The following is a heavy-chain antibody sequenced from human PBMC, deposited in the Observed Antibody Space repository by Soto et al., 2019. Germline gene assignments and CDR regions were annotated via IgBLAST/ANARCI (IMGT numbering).Heavy chain of an antibody. Sequence: ASVKVSCKASGYTFTGYYIHWVRQAPGQGLEWMGWINPNSGGTNYAQKFQGRVTMTRDTSISTAYMELSRLRSDDTAVYYCARARRSWYSGWFDTWGQGTLVTVSS. J-gene: IGHJ5*02. CDR1: GYTFTGYY. CDR2: INPNSGGT. V-gene: IGHV1-2*02. CDR3: ARARRSWYSGWFDT. D-gene: IGHD6-13*01.